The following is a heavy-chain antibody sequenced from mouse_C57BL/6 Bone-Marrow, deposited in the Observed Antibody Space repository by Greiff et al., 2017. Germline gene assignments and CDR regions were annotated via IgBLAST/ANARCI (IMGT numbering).Heavy chain of an antibody. CDR1: GFSFNTYA. CDR3: VRHAPYGYLDY. V-gene: IGHV10-1*01. J-gene: IGHJ2*01. D-gene: IGHD2-2*01. CDR2: IRSKSNNYAT. Sequence: GGGLVQPKGSLKLSCAASGFSFNTYAMNWVRQAPGKGLEWVARIRSKSNNYATYYADSVKDRFTISRDDSESMRYLQMNNLKTEDTAMSCCVRHAPYGYLDYWGQGTTLTVSS.